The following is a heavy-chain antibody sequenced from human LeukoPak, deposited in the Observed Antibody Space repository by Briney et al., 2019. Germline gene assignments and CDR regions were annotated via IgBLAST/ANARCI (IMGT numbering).Heavy chain of an antibody. CDR2: IKTDGSST. J-gene: IGHJ4*02. V-gene: IGHV3-74*01. CDR1: GFTFSSYW. Sequence: PGGSLRLSCAASGFTFSSYWMHWVRQAPGKGLVWVSRIKTDGSSTSYADSVKGRFTISRDNAENMLYLQVNSLRAEDTAVYYCARRSIWGQGTLVTVSS. CDR3: ARRSI.